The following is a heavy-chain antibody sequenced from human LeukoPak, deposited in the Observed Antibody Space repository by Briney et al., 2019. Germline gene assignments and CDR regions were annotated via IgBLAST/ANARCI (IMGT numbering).Heavy chain of an antibody. V-gene: IGHV4-61*01. CDR3: ARRKAVRPRDYYFDY. CDR2: VYYSGST. Sequence: SETLSLTCTVSDDSVSSDNYYWSWIRQPPGKGLEWIGYVYYSGSTNYNPSLKSRVTISVDTSKNQFSLKLSSVTAADTAVYFCARRKAVRPRDYYFDYWGQGTLVTVSS. D-gene: IGHD6-6*01. CDR1: DDSVSSDNYY. J-gene: IGHJ4*02.